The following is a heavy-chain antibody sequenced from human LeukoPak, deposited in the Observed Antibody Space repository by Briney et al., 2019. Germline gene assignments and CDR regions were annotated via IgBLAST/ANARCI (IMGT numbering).Heavy chain of an antibody. Sequence: PGGSLRLSCAASGFTFSSYGMNWVRQAPGKGLEWVSYISTSGSTIYYADSVKGRFTISRDNAKNSLFLQMNSLRAEDTAVYYCARGIAAPDYWGQGTLVTVSS. CDR2: ISTSGSTI. J-gene: IGHJ4*02. CDR3: ARGIAAPDY. V-gene: IGHV3-48*04. CDR1: GFTFSSYG. D-gene: IGHD6-13*01.